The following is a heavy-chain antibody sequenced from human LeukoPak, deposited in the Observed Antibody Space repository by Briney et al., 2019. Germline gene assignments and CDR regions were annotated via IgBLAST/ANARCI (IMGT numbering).Heavy chain of an antibody. CDR1: GFTFSSYN. D-gene: IGHD1-26*01. V-gene: IGHV3-48*04. CDR2: ISSGGSST. Sequence: TRGSLRLSCEASGFTFSSYNMNWVRQAPGKGLEWVSFISSGGSSTYYANSVKGRFTISRGNAKRSLHLQMNSLRAEDTAVYYRARDAIEGVYNTFDYWGQGTLVTVSS. CDR3: ARDAIEGVYNTFDY. J-gene: IGHJ4*02.